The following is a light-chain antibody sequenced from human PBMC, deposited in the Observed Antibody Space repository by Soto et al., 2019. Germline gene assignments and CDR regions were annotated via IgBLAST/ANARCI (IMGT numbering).Light chain of an antibody. CDR1: SSDVGGHNY. Sequence: QSVLTQPASVSGSPGQSITISCTGTSSDVGGHNYVSWYQQHPGKAPKLVIYGVTYRPSGVSNRFSGSKSGNTASLTISGIKAEDEADFYCSSYTSNSSHVVFGGGTKLTVL. J-gene: IGLJ2*01. V-gene: IGLV2-14*01. CDR3: SSYTSNSSHVV. CDR2: GVT.